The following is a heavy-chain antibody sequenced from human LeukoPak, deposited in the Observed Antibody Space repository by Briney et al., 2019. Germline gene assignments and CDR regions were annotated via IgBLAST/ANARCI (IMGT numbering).Heavy chain of an antibody. CDR2: ISYDES. CDR3: AKDLHNSWCIDY. Sequence: GGSLRLSCAASGFTFSSYAMHWVRQAPGKGLEWVAVISYDESNHADSVKGRFTISRDNSRNTLYLQMNSLRAEDTAVYYCAKDLHNSWCIDYWGQGTLVTVSS. CDR1: GFTFSSYA. J-gene: IGHJ4*02. V-gene: IGHV3-30*18. D-gene: IGHD6-13*01.